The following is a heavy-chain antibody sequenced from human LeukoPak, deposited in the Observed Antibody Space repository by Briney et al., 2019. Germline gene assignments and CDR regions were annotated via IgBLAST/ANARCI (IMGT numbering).Heavy chain of an antibody. CDR2: INHSGST. D-gene: IGHD6-19*01. Sequence: SETLSLTCAVYGGSFSGYYWSWIRQPPGKGLEWIGEINHSGSTNYNPSLKSRVTMSVDTSKNQFSLKLSSVTAADTAVYYCARGVAVAGTEYYYYYGMDVWGQGTTVTVSS. CDR1: GGSFSGYY. CDR3: ARGVAVAGTEYYYYYGMDV. V-gene: IGHV4-34*01. J-gene: IGHJ6*02.